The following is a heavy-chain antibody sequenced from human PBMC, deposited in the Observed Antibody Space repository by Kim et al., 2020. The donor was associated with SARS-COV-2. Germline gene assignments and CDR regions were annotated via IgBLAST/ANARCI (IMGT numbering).Heavy chain of an antibody. CDR1: GGSFSGYY. CDR3: ARGPNPLAAAGSEYYFDY. CDR2: INHSGST. J-gene: IGHJ4*01. D-gene: IGHD6-13*01. V-gene: IGHV4-34*01. Sequence: SETLSLTCAVYGGSFSGYYWSWIRQPPGKGLEWIGEINHSGSTNYNPSLKSRVTISVDTSKNQFSLKLSSVTAADTAVYYCARGPNPLAAAGSEYYFDY.